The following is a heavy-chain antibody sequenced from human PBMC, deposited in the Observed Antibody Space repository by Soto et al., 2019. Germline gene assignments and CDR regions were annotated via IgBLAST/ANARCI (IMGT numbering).Heavy chain of an antibody. CDR2: MYISGST. D-gene: IGHD5-12*01. CDR1: GGSIRDYY. J-gene: IGHJ6*02. CDR3: ARMYNSGFYRPEGDYYFYGMDV. Sequence: QVQLQESGPGLVKPSETLSVTCSVSGGSIRDYYWSWIRQPAGKGLEWIWRMYISGSTKYNPSLQSRVTMSADTSVNQFSLTLISVTAADTATYYCARMYNSGFYRPEGDYYFYGMDVWGQGTTVTVSS. V-gene: IGHV4-4*07.